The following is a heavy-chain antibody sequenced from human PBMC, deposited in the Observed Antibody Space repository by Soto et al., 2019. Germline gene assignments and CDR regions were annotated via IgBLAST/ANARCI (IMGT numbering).Heavy chain of an antibody. CDR2: IYYSGST. CDR1: GGSISSSSYF. Sequence: PSETLSLTCSVSGGSISSSSYFWGWIRQPPGKGLEWIGSIYYSGSTYYNPSLKSRVTVSVDTSKNQFSLKVTSVTAADTAVYYCARLHGYCISSSCHGHYAMDVWGQGTTVIVSS. J-gene: IGHJ6*01. CDR3: ARLHGYCISSSCHGHYAMDV. D-gene: IGHD2-2*01. V-gene: IGHV4-39*01.